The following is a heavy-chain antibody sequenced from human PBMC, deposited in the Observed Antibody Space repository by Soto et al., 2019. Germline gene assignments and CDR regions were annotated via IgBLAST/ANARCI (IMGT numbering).Heavy chain of an antibody. CDR2: TNSDGTDS. CDR3: AKSLYYYDSSPLDH. J-gene: IGHJ4*02. CDR1: GFDFEDYA. V-gene: IGHV3-43D*04. Sequence: XGSLRLSCAASGFDFEDYAMHWVRQVPGKGLEWVSLTNSDGTDSYYMDSMKGRFTISRDNAKSTLYLQMDRLRPEDTALYFCAKSLYYYDSSPLDHWGQGTLVTVSS. D-gene: IGHD3-22*01.